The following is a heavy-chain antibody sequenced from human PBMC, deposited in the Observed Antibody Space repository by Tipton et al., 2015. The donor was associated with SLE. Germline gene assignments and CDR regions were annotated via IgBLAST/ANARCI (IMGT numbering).Heavy chain of an antibody. CDR1: GGIFITYS. Sequence: QLVQSGAEVKKPGSSVKVSCKASGGIFITYSISWLRQAPGQGLEWMGSIIPLFGTADNAQKFQGRVTITTDESTSTAYMELSSLRSEDTAVYYCARGTYRNSPSPVRYFDLWGRGTLVTVSS. CDR3: ARGTYRNSPSPVRYFDL. CDR2: IIPLFGTA. D-gene: IGHD5-18*01. V-gene: IGHV1-69*18. J-gene: IGHJ2*01.